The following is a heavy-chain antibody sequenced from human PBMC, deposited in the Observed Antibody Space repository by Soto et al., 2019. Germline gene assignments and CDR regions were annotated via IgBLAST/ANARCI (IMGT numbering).Heavy chain of an antibody. CDR1: AVTFTGYG. CDR3: ARDGVGSTAYFGYFDS. CDR2: IRFDGSNI. V-gene: IGHV3-33*01. Sequence: QVELVESGGGVVQPGRSLRLSCAASAVTFTGYGMHWVRQAPGKGLEWVAVIRFDGSNIYYADSVKGRFTISRDNARNMLCLQMNSLRAEDTAVYYCARDGVGSTAYFGYFDSWGLGTLVTVSS. D-gene: IGHD1-26*01. J-gene: IGHJ4*02.